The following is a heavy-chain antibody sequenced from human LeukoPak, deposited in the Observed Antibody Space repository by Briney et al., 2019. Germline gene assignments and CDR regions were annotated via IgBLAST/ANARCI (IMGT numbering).Heavy chain of an antibody. CDR3: AKPVAGSSLGAFDI. J-gene: IGHJ3*02. V-gene: IGHV3-23*01. D-gene: IGHD6-19*01. CDR2: LTGSGGTT. CDR1: GFTFSNYA. Sequence: PGRSLRLSCAASGFTFSNYAMSWVRQAPGRGLEWVSGLTGSGGTTYYADSVKGRFTISRDNSRSTLYLQTHSLRVEDTAVYYCAKPVAGSSLGAFDIWGQGTMVTVSS.